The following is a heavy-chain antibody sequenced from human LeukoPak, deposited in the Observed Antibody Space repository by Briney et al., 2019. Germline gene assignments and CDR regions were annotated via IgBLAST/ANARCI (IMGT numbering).Heavy chain of an antibody. D-gene: IGHD3-9*01. CDR2: MNPNSGNT. CDR3: AREASLRYFDWFPNPYYYYGMDV. Sequence: GASVKVSCKASGYTFTSCDINWVRQATGQGLEWMGWMNPNSGNTGYAQKFQGRVTMTRNTSISTAYMELSSLRSEDTAVYYCAREASLRYFDWFPNPYYYYGMDVWGQGTTVTVSS. J-gene: IGHJ6*02. CDR1: GYTFTSCD. V-gene: IGHV1-8*01.